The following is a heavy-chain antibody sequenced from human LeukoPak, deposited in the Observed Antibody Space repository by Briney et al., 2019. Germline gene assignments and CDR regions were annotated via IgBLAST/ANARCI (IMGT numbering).Heavy chain of an antibody. D-gene: IGHD6-13*01. J-gene: IGHJ4*02. V-gene: IGHV4-59*08. CDR1: GGSISSYY. Sequence: PSETLSLTCTVSGGSISSYYWSWIRQPPGKGLEWIGYIHYSGSTDYNASLKSRVTISIDTSKNQFSLKLSSVTAADTAMYYCARHLMVTADGSFDYWGQGTLVIVSS. CDR3: ARHLMVTADGSFDY. CDR2: IHYSGST.